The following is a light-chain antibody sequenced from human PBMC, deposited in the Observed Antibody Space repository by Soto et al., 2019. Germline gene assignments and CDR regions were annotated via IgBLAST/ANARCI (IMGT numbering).Light chain of an antibody. J-gene: IGLJ1*01. CDR3: AGWEADLRGFV. Sequence: QSVLTQPPSASGTPGQRVSISCSGSSSNIGRDPVNWYQHLPGTAPKLLIYENNQRPSGVPDRFSGSKSGTSASLAISGLQSEDEADYFCAGWEADLRGFVFGTGTKLTVL. CDR1: SSNIGRDP. V-gene: IGLV1-44*01. CDR2: ENN.